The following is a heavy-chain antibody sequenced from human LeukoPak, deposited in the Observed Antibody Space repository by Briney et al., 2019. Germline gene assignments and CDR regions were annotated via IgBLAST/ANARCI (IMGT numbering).Heavy chain of an antibody. Sequence: PSETQSLTCAVYGGSFSGYYWSWIRQPPGKGREWIGEIKHSGSTNYNPSLKSRVTISVDTSKNQFSLKLSSVTAADTAVYYCARTLIDYGSDWYFDLWGRGTLVTVSS. CDR3: ARTLIDYGSDWYFDL. J-gene: IGHJ2*01. CDR1: GGSFSGYY. CDR2: IKHSGST. D-gene: IGHD4-17*01. V-gene: IGHV4-34*01.